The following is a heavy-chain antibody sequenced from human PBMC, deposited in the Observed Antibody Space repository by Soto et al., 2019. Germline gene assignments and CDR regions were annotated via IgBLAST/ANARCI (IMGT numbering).Heavy chain of an antibody. V-gene: IGHV1-69*01. CDR2: IIPIFGTA. Sequence: QVQLVQSGAEVKKPGSSVKVSCKASGGTFSSYAISWVRQAPGQGLEWMGGIIPIFGTANYAQKFQGRVTITADESTSTAYMELSSLRSEDTAVYYCARNGIVVVPAAIPDCYYYGMDVWGQGTTVTVSS. CDR1: GGTFSSYA. CDR3: ARNGIVVVPAAIPDCYYYGMDV. D-gene: IGHD2-2*01. J-gene: IGHJ6*02.